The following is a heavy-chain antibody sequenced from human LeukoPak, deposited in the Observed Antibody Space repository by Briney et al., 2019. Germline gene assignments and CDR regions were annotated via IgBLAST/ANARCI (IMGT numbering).Heavy chain of an antibody. CDR3: ARDRYDSSGYSTD. D-gene: IGHD3-22*01. J-gene: IGHJ4*02. V-gene: IGHV1-2*02. Sequence: ASVKVSCKASGYTFTDYFIHWVRQAPGQGLEWMAWINPKSGAARYTQIFQDRVTITRDTSIGTVYMELSRLSSDDTAIYYCARDRYDSSGYSTDWGQGTLVTVSS. CDR1: GYTFTDYF. CDR2: INPKSGAA.